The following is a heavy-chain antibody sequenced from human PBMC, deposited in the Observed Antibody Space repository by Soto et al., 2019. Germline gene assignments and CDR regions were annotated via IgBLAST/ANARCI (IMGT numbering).Heavy chain of an antibody. Sequence: QVQLQESGPGLVKPSQTLSLTCTVSGGSISSGGYYWSWIRQHPGKGLEWIGYIYYSGSTYYNPSLKRRVTISVDTSKNQFSLKLSSVTAADTAVYYCARLTPSTISRGTYGMDVWGQGTTVTVSS. CDR2: IYYSGST. V-gene: IGHV4-31*03. CDR1: GGSISSGGYY. CDR3: ARLTPSTISRGTYGMDV. J-gene: IGHJ6*02. D-gene: IGHD1-26*01.